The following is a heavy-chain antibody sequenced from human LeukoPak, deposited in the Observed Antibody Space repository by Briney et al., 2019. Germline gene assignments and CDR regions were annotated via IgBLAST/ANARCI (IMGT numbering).Heavy chain of an antibody. Sequence: GGSLRLSCAASGFTFSDYYMSWIRQAPGKGLEWVSAISGSGGSTYYADSVKGRFTISRDNSKKTLYLQMNSLRAEDTAIYYCAKTGSGWYLYYFDYWGQGTLVTVSS. J-gene: IGHJ4*02. CDR3: AKTGSGWYLYYFDY. D-gene: IGHD6-19*01. CDR2: ISGSGGST. CDR1: GFTFSDYY. V-gene: IGHV3-23*01.